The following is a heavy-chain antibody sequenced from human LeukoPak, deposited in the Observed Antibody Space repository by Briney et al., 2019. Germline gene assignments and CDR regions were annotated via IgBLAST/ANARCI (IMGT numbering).Heavy chain of an antibody. V-gene: IGHV3-23*01. Sequence: GALRLSCAASGFTFSSYWMTWVRQTPGKGLEWVSTISGSGDTTYYADSVKGRFTISRDNSKNTLYVQINSLRAEDTAVYYCAKVQSSLWLRTFDYWGQGTLVTVSS. CDR3: AKVQSSLWLRTFDY. D-gene: IGHD5-18*01. J-gene: IGHJ4*02. CDR1: GFTFSSYW. CDR2: ISGSGDTT.